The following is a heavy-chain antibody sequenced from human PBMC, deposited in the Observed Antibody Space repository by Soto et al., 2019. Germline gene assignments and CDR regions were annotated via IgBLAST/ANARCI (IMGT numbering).Heavy chain of an antibody. J-gene: IGHJ3*02. D-gene: IGHD3-3*01. CDR3: ARSPEIMGLRFLEDLAFDI. Sequence: GGSLRLSCAASGFTFSSYSMNWVRQAPGKGLEWVSSISSSSSYIYYADSVKGRFTISRDNAKNSLYLQMNSLRAEDTAVYYCARSPEIMGLRFLEDLAFDIWGQGTMVTVSS. CDR1: GFTFSSYS. V-gene: IGHV3-21*01. CDR2: ISSSSSYI.